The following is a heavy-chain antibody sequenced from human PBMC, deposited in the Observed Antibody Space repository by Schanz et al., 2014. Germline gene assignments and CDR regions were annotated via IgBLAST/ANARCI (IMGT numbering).Heavy chain of an antibody. CDR1: GFTFRGHA. CDR3: AKDKRGRSSWFFDY. J-gene: IGHJ4*02. D-gene: IGHD6-13*01. Sequence: QVQLVESGGGVVQPGKSLRLSCAASGFTFRGHAMHWVRQAPGQGLEWVAVIYSGGSTYYADSVKGRFTISRDNSKNTLYLQMNSLRAEDTAVYYCAKDKRGRSSWFFDYWGQGTLVTVSS. V-gene: IGHV3-NL1*01. CDR2: IYSGGST.